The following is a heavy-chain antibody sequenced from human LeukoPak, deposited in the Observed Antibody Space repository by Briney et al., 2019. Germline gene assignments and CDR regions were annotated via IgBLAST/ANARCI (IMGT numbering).Heavy chain of an antibody. Sequence: PGGSLRLSCAASGFTFSDYYVSWIRQAPGKGLEWVSYISSSSSYTNYADSVKGRFTISRDNAKNSLYLQMNSLRAEDTAVYYCARASHCSGGSCYMSWFDPWAREPWSPSPQ. J-gene: IGHJ5*02. CDR2: ISSSSSYT. D-gene: IGHD2-15*01. CDR1: GFTFSDYY. V-gene: IGHV3-11*05. CDR3: ARASHCSGGSCYMSWFDP.